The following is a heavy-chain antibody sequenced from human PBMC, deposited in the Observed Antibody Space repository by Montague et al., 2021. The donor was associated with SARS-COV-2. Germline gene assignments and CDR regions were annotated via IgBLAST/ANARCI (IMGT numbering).Heavy chain of an antibody. CDR1: GDSVSSNTAA. J-gene: IGHJ4*02. V-gene: IGHV6-1*01. Sequence: CAISGDSVSSNTAAWNWIRQSPSRGLEWLGRTYYRSKWYYDYAVSVEGRITINPDTSKNQFPLQLKSVTPEDTAVYYCSRGYCGGGSCYVFDYWGQGTLVTVSS. CDR2: TYYRSKWYY. CDR3: SRGYCGGGSCYVFDY. D-gene: IGHD2-15*01.